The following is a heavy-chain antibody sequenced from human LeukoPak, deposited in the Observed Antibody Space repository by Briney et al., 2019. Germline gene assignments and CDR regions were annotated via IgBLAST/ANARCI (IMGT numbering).Heavy chain of an antibody. CDR1: GGSISSGGYY. V-gene: IGHV4-31*03. D-gene: IGHD3-16*02. CDR2: IYYSGSA. J-gene: IGHJ4*02. CDR3: ARGTMITFGGVIVQDEYYFDY. Sequence: PSETLSLTCTVSGGSISSGGYYWSWIRQHPGKGLEWIGYIYYSGSAYYNPSLKSRVTISVDTSKNQFSLNLSSVTAADTAVYYCARGTMITFGGVIVQDEYYFDYWGRGTLVTVSS.